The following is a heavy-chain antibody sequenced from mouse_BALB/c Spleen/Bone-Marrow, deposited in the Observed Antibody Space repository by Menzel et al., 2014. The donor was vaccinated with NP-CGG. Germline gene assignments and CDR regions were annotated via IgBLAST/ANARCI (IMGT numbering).Heavy chain of an antibody. Sequence: VQLVESGAELARPGASVKMSCKASGYTFTSYTVHWVKQRPGQGLEWIGYINPSSGYTNYNQKFKDKATLTADKSSSTAYMQLSSLTSEDSAVYYCAAGYYGNSGWFAYWGQGTLVTVSA. CDR2: INPSSGYT. CDR3: AAGYYGNSGWFAY. V-gene: IGHV1-4*01. D-gene: IGHD2-1*01. CDR1: GYTFTSYT. J-gene: IGHJ3*01.